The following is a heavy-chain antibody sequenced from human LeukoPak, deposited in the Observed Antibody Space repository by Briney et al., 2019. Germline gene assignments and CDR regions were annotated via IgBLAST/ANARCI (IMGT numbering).Heavy chain of an antibody. Sequence: ASVKVSCKASGYTFTSYGISWVRQAPGQGGEWMGWISAYNGNTNYAQKLQGRVTMTTDTSTSTAYIELRSLRCDDTAVYYCARGAGYCSSTSCYAFDHWGEGPLVSVSS. CDR3: ARGAGYCSSTSCYAFDH. CDR2: ISAYNGNT. D-gene: IGHD2-2*01. V-gene: IGHV1-18*04. J-gene: IGHJ4*02. CDR1: GYTFTSYG.